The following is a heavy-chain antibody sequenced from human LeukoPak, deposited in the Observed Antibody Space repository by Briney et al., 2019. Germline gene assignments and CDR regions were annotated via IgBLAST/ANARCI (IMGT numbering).Heavy chain of an antibody. J-gene: IGHJ4*02. CDR2: IIPIFGTG. Sequence: SVKVSCTASGGTFANYAISWVRKAPGQGLEWMGGIIPIFGTGDSAQKFQGRLTITADESTRTTYMELSSLRSEDTAVYYCAKGHDDFRQFDYWGQGTLVTVSS. D-gene: IGHD3-3*01. CDR3: AKGHDDFRQFDY. CDR1: GGTFANYA. V-gene: IGHV1-69*01.